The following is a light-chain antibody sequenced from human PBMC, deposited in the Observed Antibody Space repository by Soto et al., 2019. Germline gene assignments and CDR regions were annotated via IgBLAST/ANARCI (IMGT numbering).Light chain of an antibody. V-gene: IGKV3-11*01. CDR3: QKRSNWPPDT. CDR2: DAS. Sequence: EIVLTQSPATLSLSPGERATLSCRASQSVSSYLAWYQQKPGQAPRLLIYDASNRATGIPARFSGSGSGTDFTLTISRLEPEDFAVYYCQKRSNWPPDTFGQGTRLEIK. J-gene: IGKJ5*01. CDR1: QSVSSY.